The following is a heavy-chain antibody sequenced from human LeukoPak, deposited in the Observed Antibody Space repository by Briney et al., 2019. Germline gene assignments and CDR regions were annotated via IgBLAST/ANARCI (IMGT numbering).Heavy chain of an antibody. CDR3: AGVPSIWFGELLSNYYYYYGMDV. J-gene: IGHJ6*02. Sequence: GGSLRLSCAASGFTFSSYSMNWVRQAPGKGREWVSSISSSSSYIYYADSVKGRFTISRDNAKNSLYLQMNSLRAEDTAVYYCAGVPSIWFGELLSNYYYYYGMDVWGQGTTVTVSS. CDR2: ISSSSSYI. CDR1: GFTFSSYS. V-gene: IGHV3-21*01. D-gene: IGHD3-10*01.